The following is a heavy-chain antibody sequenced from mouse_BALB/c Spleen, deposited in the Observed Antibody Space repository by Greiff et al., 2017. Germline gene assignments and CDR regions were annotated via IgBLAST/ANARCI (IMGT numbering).Heavy chain of an antibody. V-gene: IGHV7-3*02. CDR2: IRIKANGYTT. CDR3: AREDYGFVAWFAY. J-gene: IGHJ3*01. Sequence: EVKVEESGGGLVQPGGSLRLSCATSGFTFTDYYMSWVRQPPGKALEWLGFIRIKANGYTTEYSASVKGRFIISRDNSKSILYIPMNTLSAEDSATYNIAREDYGFVAWFAYWGQGTLVTVSA. CDR1: GFTFTDYY. D-gene: IGHD2-2*01.